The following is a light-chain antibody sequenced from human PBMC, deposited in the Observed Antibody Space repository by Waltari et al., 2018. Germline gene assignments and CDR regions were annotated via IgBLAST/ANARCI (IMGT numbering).Light chain of an antibody. CDR2: EVS. Sequence: QSALTQPASVSGSPGQSITISCTGTSSDVGGYNYFSWYQQHPGKAPKLMIYEVSNPTSGVSNRFSGAKSGNTASLTISGLQAEDEADYYCSSYTSSSTVVFGGGTKLTVL. CDR3: SSYTSSSTVV. CDR1: SSDVGGYNY. V-gene: IGLV2-14*01. J-gene: IGLJ2*01.